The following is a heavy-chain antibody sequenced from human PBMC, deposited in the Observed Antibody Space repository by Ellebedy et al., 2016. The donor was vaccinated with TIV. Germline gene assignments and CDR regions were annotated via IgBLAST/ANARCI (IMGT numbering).Heavy chain of an antibody. CDR1: GGSFSGYY. D-gene: IGHD3-22*01. Sequence: SETLSLTXAVYGGSFSGYYWSWIRQPPGKGLEWIGEINHSGSTNYNPSLKSRVTISVDTSKNQFSLKLSSVTAADTAVYYCARGTYYYDSSGYCLPYWGQGTLVTVSS. CDR3: ARGTYYYDSSGYCLPY. CDR2: INHSGST. J-gene: IGHJ4*02. V-gene: IGHV4-34*01.